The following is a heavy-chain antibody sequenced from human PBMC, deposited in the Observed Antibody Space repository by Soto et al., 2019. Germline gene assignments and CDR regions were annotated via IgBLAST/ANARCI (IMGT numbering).Heavy chain of an antibody. V-gene: IGHV4-38-2*01. CDR3: TRGAGAPWVRFDS. CDR2: ISYGAQT. CDR1: GYSITSGFY. D-gene: IGHD3-22*01. J-gene: IGHJ4*02. Sequence: SETLSLTCGVSGYSITSGFYWGWVRQSPGKGLEWIGSISYGAQTFYNPSLASRVSIAVDTSKNRISLRLTSVTAADTALYFCTRGAGAPWVRFDSWGQGTLVTVSS.